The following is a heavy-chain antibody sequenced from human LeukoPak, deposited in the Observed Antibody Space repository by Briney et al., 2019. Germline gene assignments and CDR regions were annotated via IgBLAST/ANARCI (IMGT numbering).Heavy chain of an antibody. CDR3: TTDLGTYYHGSQRLIPIDY. D-gene: IGHD3-10*01. Sequence: TGGSLRLSCVDSGFTITNAWMSWVRQAPGKGLEWIGRIKSKTDGETTNYAEPVRGRFTISRDDSKSAVYLQMNSLKIEDTAVYYCTTDLGTYYHGSQRLIPIDYWGQGTLVTVSS. J-gene: IGHJ4*02. CDR1: GFTITNAW. CDR2: IKSKTDGETT. V-gene: IGHV3-15*01.